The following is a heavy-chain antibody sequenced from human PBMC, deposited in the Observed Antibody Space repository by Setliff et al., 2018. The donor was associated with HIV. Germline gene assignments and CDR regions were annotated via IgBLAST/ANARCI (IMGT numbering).Heavy chain of an antibody. CDR1: GYTFTNYD. D-gene: IGHD3-16*02. V-gene: IGHV1-8*02. J-gene: IGHJ5*02. CDR2: MNPNSGNT. Sequence: ASVKVSCKASGYTFTNYDINWVRQATGQGLEWMGWMNPNSGNTGYAQKFQGRVTMTRNTSISTAYMELSSLRSEDTAVYYCARCSYVWGSYRIQPWGQGTLVTVSS. CDR3: ARCSYVWGSYRIQP.